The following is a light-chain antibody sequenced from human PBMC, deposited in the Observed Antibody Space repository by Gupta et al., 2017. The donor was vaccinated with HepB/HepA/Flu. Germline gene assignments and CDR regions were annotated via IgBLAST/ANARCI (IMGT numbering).Light chain of an antibody. CDR2: DAS. CDR1: QDISNH. CDR3: QQYDNLPPGFT. V-gene: IGKV1-33*01. Sequence: DIQMTQSPSSLSASVGDRVTITCQASQDISNHLNWYQQKPGKAPNLLINDASSLEIGVPSRFSGHGSGTDFTFTISSLQPEDFATYYCQQYDNLPPGFTFGPGTKVDIK. J-gene: IGKJ3*01.